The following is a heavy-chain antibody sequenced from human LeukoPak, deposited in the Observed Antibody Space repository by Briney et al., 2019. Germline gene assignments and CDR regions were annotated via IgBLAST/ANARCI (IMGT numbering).Heavy chain of an antibody. CDR3: ASSPNLYGSGSYYTDDAFDI. CDR2: IYPGDSDT. D-gene: IGHD3-10*01. CDR1: GYSFATYW. Sequence: GESLKISCKGSGYSFATYWIGWVRQMPGKGLEWMGIIYPGDSDTRYRPSFQGQVTISADKSIGTAYLQWSSLRTSDTAMYYCASSPNLYGSGSYYTDDAFDIWGQGTMVTVSS. J-gene: IGHJ3*02. V-gene: IGHV5-51*01.